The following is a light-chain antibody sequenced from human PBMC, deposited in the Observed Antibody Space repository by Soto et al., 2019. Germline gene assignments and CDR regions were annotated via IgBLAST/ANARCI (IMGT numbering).Light chain of an antibody. CDR3: QLYNSYSEA. J-gene: IGKJ1*01. V-gene: IGKV3-11*01. Sequence: EILLPKYPSTLSSSPGARSTLSCMASQSVSSYLAWYQQKPGQAPRLLIYDASNRATGIPARFSGSGSGTELTLTICCLQPDDFATYYCQLYNSYSEAFGHGTKVDIK. CDR1: QSVSSY. CDR2: DAS.